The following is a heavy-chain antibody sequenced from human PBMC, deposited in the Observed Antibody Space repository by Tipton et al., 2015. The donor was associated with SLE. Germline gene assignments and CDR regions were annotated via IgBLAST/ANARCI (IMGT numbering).Heavy chain of an antibody. Sequence: QLVQSGAEMKKPGSSVKVSCKASGGTFRNSGISWVRQAPGQGLEWMGGIIPAYPAPNYAQKFQGRVTIDADESSSTAYMELSSLRSEDTAVYYCARGGSGTYDHDAFDIWGQGTMVSVSS. J-gene: IGHJ3*02. CDR2: IIPAYPAP. V-gene: IGHV1-69*01. CDR1: GGTFRNSG. D-gene: IGHD1-26*01. CDR3: ARGGSGTYDHDAFDI.